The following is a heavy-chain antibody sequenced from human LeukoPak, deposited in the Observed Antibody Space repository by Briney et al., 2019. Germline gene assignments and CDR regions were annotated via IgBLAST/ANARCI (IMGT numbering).Heavy chain of an antibody. CDR2: TYYRSKWYN. V-gene: IGHV6-1*01. CDR1: GDSLSSNSAA. Sequence: SQTLSLTCAISGDSLSSNSAAWNWFRQSPSRGLEWLGRTYYRSKWYNDYAVSVKSRITINPDTSKNQFSLQLNSVTPEDTAVYYCARSHCSSTSCYLVAAAVSLAEFDYWGQGTLVTVSS. J-gene: IGHJ4*02. D-gene: IGHD2-2*01. CDR3: ARSHCSSTSCYLVAAAVSLAEFDY.